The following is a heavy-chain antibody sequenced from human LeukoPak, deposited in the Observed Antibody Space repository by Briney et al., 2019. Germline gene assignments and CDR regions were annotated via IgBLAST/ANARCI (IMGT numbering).Heavy chain of an antibody. CDR1: GGSISSYY. CDR3: ASSLRIAVAGFDY. J-gene: IGHJ4*02. D-gene: IGHD6-19*01. CDR2: IYYSGST. Sequence: SETLSLTCTVSGGSISSYYWSWIRQPPGKGLEWIGYIYYSGSTNYNPSLKSRVTISVDTSKNQFSLKLSSVTAADTAVYYCASSLRIAVAGFDYWGQGTPVTVSS. V-gene: IGHV4-59*01.